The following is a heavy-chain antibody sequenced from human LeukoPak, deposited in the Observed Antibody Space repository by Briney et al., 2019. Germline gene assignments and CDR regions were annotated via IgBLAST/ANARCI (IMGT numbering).Heavy chain of an antibody. J-gene: IGHJ4*02. V-gene: IGHV3-23*01. D-gene: IGHD6-19*01. Sequence: PGGSLRLSCAASGFTFSSYAMSWLRQAPGKGLEWVSAISGSGGSTYYADSVKGRFTISRDDSKNTLYLQMNSLRAEDTAVYYCAKDQGAVAILSFDYWGQGTLVTVSS. CDR1: GFTFSSYA. CDR3: AKDQGAVAILSFDY. CDR2: ISGSGGST.